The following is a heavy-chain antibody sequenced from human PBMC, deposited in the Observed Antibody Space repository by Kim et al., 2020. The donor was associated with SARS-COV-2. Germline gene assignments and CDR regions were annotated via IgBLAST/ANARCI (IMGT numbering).Heavy chain of an antibody. J-gene: IGHJ4*02. D-gene: IGHD2-8*01. CDR2: IYHRGSP. CDR1: GGSISTYF. V-gene: IGHV4-59*08. CDR3: ARHEIRKSTSPGNGY. Sequence: SETLSLTCSVSGGSISTYFWNWIRQTPGKGLEWIGLIYHRGSPSYNPSLKSRVTISVDTSKNQFSLKLSSVSAADTATYYCARHEIRKSTSPGNGYWGQG.